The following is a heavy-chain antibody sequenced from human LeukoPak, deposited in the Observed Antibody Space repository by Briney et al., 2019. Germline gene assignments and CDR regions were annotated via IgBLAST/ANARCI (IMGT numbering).Heavy chain of an antibody. CDR3: AKSIRQGRIIDY. Sequence: PGGSLRLSCAASGFTFSSYGMYLVRQAPGKGLEWVAFIRYDGNNKYYGDSVKGRFTISRDNSKNTLYLQMNSLRAEDTAVYYCAKSIRQGRIIDYWGQGTLVTVSS. J-gene: IGHJ4*02. D-gene: IGHD3-10*01. CDR1: GFTFSSYG. V-gene: IGHV3-30*02. CDR2: IRYDGNNK.